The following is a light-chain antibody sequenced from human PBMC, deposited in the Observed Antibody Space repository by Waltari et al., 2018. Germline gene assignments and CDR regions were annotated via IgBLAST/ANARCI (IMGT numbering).Light chain of an antibody. V-gene: IGLV3-21*02. CDR2: ANR. CDR1: DIGRKS. J-gene: IGLJ3*02. CDR3: QVRDSSSDYRV. Sequence: SYVLTQAPSVSVAPGQAARITCEGDDIGRKSVHWYQQKPGPAPLLVVYANRCRPSGTPDRFSGSNSGNTATLTISGVEAGDEADYYCQVRDSSSDYRVFGGGTKLTVL.